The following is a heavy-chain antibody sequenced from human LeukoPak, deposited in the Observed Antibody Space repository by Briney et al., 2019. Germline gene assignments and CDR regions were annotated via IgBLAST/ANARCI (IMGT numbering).Heavy chain of an antibody. Sequence: GGSLRLSCAASGFTFSDYYMSWIRQAPGKGLEWVSYISSSGSTIYYADSVKGRFTISRDNAKNSLYLQMNSLRAEDTAVYYCAREGYDFWSGYYEGLDYYYYYGMDVWGQGTTVTVSS. D-gene: IGHD3-3*01. CDR3: AREGYDFWSGYYEGLDYYYYYGMDV. V-gene: IGHV3-11*04. CDR1: GFTFSDYY. CDR2: ISSSGSTI. J-gene: IGHJ6*02.